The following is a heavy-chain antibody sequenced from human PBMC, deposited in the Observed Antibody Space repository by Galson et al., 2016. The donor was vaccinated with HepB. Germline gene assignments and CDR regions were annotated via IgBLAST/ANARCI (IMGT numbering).Heavy chain of an antibody. Sequence: SLRLSCAASGFRFGTYAMHWVRQAPGKGLEWVAGISNDGNNKYYIDSAKGRFTISRDNFRNTLYLQLGSLRVDDTAVYYCARDGGAAWIQLWFDNWGHGTVVTGSS. J-gene: IGHJ4*01. CDR3: ARDGGAAWIQLWFDN. CDR2: ISNDGNNK. CDR1: GFRFGTYA. V-gene: IGHV3-30*04. D-gene: IGHD5-18*01.